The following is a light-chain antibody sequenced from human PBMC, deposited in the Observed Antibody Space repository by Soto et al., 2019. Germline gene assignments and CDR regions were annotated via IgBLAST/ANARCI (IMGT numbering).Light chain of an antibody. CDR2: LGS. CDR3: MQALQTPWT. V-gene: IGKV2-28*01. Sequence: DIVMTQSSLSLPVTPGEPASISCRSSQSLLHSNGYNYLDWYLQKPGQSPQVLIYLGSNRASGVPDRFSGSGSGTDFTLKISRVEAEDVGVYYCMQALQTPWTFGQGTKVEIK. J-gene: IGKJ1*01. CDR1: QSLLHSNGYNY.